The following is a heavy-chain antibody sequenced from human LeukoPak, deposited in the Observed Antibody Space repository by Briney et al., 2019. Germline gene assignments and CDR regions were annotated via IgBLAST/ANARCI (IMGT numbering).Heavy chain of an antibody. CDR3: ARAAGGYSYGYWFDL. CDR1: GFTFSSYA. Sequence: GGSLRLSCAASGFTFSSYAMHWVRQAPGKGLEWVAVISYDGSNKYYADSVKGRFTISRDNSKNTLYLQMNSLRAEDTAVYYCARAAGGYSYGYWFDLWGRGTLVTVSS. V-gene: IGHV3-30*04. CDR2: ISYDGSNK. J-gene: IGHJ2*01. D-gene: IGHD5-18*01.